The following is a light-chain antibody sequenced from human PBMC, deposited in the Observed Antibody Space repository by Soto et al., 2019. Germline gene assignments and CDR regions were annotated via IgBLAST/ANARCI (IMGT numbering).Light chain of an antibody. CDR2: DAS. CDR3: QQYDDYPLT. Sequence: DIPMTQSPSTLSASVGDRVTITCRASQSIKSWLAWYQQKPGTAPKLLIYDASTLESGVPSRFSGRGSGTEFSLTISSLQPDDFATFYCQQYDDYPLTFGGGTEVEIK. V-gene: IGKV1-5*01. J-gene: IGKJ4*01. CDR1: QSIKSW.